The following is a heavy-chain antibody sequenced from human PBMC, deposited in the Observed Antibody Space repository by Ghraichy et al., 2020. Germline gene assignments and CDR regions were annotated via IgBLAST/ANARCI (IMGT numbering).Heavy chain of an antibody. CDR1: GGSISSSSYY. CDR3: ARSYSSGWGTDY. Sequence: SETLSLTCTVSGGSISSSSYYWGWIRQPPGKGLEWIGSIYYSGSTYYNPSLKSRVTISVDTSKNQFSLKLSSVTAADTAVYYCARSYSSGWGTDYWGQGTLVTVSS. CDR2: IYYSGST. J-gene: IGHJ4*02. V-gene: IGHV4-39*01. D-gene: IGHD6-19*01.